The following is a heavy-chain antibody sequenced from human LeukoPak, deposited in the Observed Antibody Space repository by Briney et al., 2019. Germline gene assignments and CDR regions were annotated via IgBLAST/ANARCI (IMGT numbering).Heavy chain of an antibody. Sequence: GRSLRLSCAASGFTFSSYGMHWVRQAPGKGLEWVAFMSYDGSNKYYADFVKGRFTTSRDHSKNTLYLQMNSLRAEDTAVYYCAKSYSSGWYYFDYWGQGTLVTVSS. D-gene: IGHD6-19*01. J-gene: IGHJ4*02. CDR1: GFTFSSYG. CDR2: MSYDGSNK. V-gene: IGHV3-30*18. CDR3: AKSYSSGWYYFDY.